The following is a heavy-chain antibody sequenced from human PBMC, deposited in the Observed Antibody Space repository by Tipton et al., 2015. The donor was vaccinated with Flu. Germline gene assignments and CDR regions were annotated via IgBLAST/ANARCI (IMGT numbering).Heavy chain of an antibody. V-gene: IGHV4-39*07. CDR2: MYYSGST. J-gene: IGHJ5*02. CDR3: ARGAVVGKLSWFDP. Sequence: LTCTVSGGSISSSSYYWGWIRQPPGKGLEWIGSMYYSGSTYYNPSLKSRVTISVDTSKNQFSLKLSSVTAADTAVYYCARGAVVGKLSWFDPWGQGTLVTVSS. D-gene: IGHD2-15*01. CDR1: GGSISSSSYY.